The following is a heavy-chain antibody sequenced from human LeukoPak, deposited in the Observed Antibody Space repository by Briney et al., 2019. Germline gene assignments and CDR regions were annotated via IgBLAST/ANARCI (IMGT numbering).Heavy chain of an antibody. CDR3: ARVRAVAAEFDY. CDR1: GYTFARYA. V-gene: IGHV1-3*01. CDR2: INAVNGNT. J-gene: IGHJ4*02. D-gene: IGHD6-19*01. Sequence: GASVKVSCKASGYTFARYAMHSVRQAPGQRLEWMGWINAVNGNTKYSQKFQGRVTITRDTSASTAYMEVSSLRSEDRAVYYCARVRAVAAEFDYWGQGTLVTVSS.